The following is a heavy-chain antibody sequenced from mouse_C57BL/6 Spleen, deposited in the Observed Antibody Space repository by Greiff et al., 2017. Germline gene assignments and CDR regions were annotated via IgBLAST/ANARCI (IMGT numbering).Heavy chain of an antibody. CDR2: ISSGGDYI. V-gene: IGHV5-9-1*02. Sequence: EVKLMESGEGLVKPGGSLKLSCAASGFTFSSYAMSWVRQTPEKRLEWVAYISSGGDYIYYADTVKGRFTISRDNARNTLYLQMSSLKSEDTAMYYCTRDLGGNYDYWGQGTTLTVSS. CDR1: GFTFSSYA. D-gene: IGHD2-1*01. J-gene: IGHJ2*01. CDR3: TRDLGGNYDY.